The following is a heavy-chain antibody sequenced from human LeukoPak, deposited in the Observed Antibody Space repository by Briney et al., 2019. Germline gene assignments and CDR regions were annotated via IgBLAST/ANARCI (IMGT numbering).Heavy chain of an antibody. J-gene: IGHJ6*02. CDR3: AREGTGYALNYYYYGMDV. D-gene: IGHD5-18*01. V-gene: IGHV1-18*01. CDR2: ISAYNGNT. CDR1: GYTFTSYG. Sequence: RASVKVSCKASGYTFTSYGISWVRQAPGQGLEWMGWISAYNGNTNYAQKLQGRVTMTTDTSTSTAYMELRSLRSDDTAVYYCAREGTGYALNYYYYGMDVWGQGTTVTVSS.